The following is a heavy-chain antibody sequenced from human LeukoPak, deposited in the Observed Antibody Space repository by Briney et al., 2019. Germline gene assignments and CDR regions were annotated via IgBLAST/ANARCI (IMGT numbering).Heavy chain of an antibody. CDR3: ARAPHDY. CDR2: IKEDGREK. Sequence: GGSLTQTLAATVFIHIRYRFSWVRPAPSKELAWVANIKEDGREKYYVDSVKGRFTISRDNAKNSLYLQMNSLRAEDTAVYYCARAPHDYWGQGTLVTVSS. CDR1: VFIHIRYR. V-gene: IGHV3-7*01. J-gene: IGHJ4*02.